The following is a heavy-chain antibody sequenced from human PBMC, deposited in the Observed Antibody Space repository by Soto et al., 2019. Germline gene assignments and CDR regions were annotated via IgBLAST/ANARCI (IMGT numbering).Heavy chain of an antibody. Sequence: QVQLVESGGGLVKPGGSLRLSCAVSGFTFSDYYMTWIRQAPGKGLEWVSYINSSTSHTNYADSVKGRLAISRDNAKNSLLLQMNSLRAEDTAVYYCARGRGAAADYFDFWGQGTLVTVSS. V-gene: IGHV3-11*05. CDR1: GFTFSDYY. CDR3: ARGRGAAADYFDF. D-gene: IGHD6-13*01. CDR2: INSSTSHT. J-gene: IGHJ4*02.